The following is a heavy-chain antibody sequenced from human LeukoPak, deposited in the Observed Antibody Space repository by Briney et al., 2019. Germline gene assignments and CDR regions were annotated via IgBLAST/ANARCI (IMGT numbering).Heavy chain of an antibody. J-gene: IGHJ3*01. Sequence: PSETLCLICGVSGVSLTNVFNYWDCVRRSPQRGLELVGSVYDAGPSYFHPSLERRVTISIDTSQNLFYLNLTSVSAEDTATYFCTRRATVVLALGAFDFWSRGSVVTVSS. D-gene: IGHD3-22*01. CDR2: VYDAGPS. CDR1: GVSLTNVFNY. CDR3: TRRATVVLALGAFDF. V-gene: IGHV4-39*02.